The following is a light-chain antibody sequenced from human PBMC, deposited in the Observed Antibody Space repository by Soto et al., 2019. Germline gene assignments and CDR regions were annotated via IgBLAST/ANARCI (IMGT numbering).Light chain of an antibody. J-gene: IGKJ5*01. CDR1: QSLLGSDGKTY. CDR2: QVS. V-gene: IGKV2-30*01. Sequence: DIVMTQTPLSLSVTPGQPASISFNSSQSLLGSDGKTYLNWFHQRPGQSPRRLIYQVSIRDSWVQVRFSGSGSGTDFTLEISRVETDDVGIYYCMQSTQLPPTFGQGTRLENK. CDR3: MQSTQLPPT.